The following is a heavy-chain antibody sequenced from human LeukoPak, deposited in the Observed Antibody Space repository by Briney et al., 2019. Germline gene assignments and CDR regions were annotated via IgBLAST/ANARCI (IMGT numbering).Heavy chain of an antibody. CDR3: ASQKYYYDSSGYHFHDPFDY. Sequence: SETLSLTCAVYGGSFSGYYWSWIRQPPGKGLEWIGEINHSGSANYNPSLKSRVTISVDTSKNQFSLKLSSVTAADTAVYYCASQKYYYDSSGYHFHDPFDYWGQGTLVTVSS. J-gene: IGHJ4*02. CDR1: GGSFSGYY. CDR2: INHSGSA. V-gene: IGHV4-34*01. D-gene: IGHD3-22*01.